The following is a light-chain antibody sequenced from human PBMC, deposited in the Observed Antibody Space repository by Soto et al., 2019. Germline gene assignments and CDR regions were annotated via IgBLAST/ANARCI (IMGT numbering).Light chain of an antibody. V-gene: IGLV3-21*02. CDR2: DAT. J-gene: IGLJ1*01. CDR3: QVWASTAEFFV. Sequence: SYELTQPPSVSVAPGQTARITCGGDKLGSKIVHWYKQRPGQAPVAVVFDATDRPSGIPDRFSASRSGDTATLTISRVDAGDEADYCCQVWASTAEFFVFGSGTKVTVL. CDR1: KLGSKI.